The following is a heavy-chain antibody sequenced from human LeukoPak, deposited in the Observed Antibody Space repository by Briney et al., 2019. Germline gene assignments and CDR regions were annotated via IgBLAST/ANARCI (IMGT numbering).Heavy chain of an antibody. Sequence: SETLSLTCAVSGGSISRGGNHWSWIRQHPGKGLEWVGYIYCSGTPYYNPSHKSRITIPVHTSKNQFSLKLTSVTAADTAVYYCARAPNWGSPSFDYWGQETLDTVSS. CDR1: GGSISRGGNH. D-gene: IGHD7-27*01. CDR2: IYCSGTP. J-gene: IGHJ4*02. V-gene: IGHV4-31*11. CDR3: ARAPNWGSPSFDY.